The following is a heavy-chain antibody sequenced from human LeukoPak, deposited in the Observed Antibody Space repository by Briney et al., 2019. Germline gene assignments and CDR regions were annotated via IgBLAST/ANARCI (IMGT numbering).Heavy chain of an antibody. V-gene: IGHV4-59*08. CDR1: GDSISSYS. CDR2: IYSSGST. CDR3: ARQGQLWLSPFDY. J-gene: IGHJ4*02. D-gene: IGHD5-18*01. Sequence: KPSETLSLTCTVSGDSISSYSWSWIRQPPGKGLEWIGYIYSSGSTKYNPSLKSRITISVDTSKSQFSLKLSSVTAADTAVYYCARQGQLWLSPFDYWGQGTLVTVSS.